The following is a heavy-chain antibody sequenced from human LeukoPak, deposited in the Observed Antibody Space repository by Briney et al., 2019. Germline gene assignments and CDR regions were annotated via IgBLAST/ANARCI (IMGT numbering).Heavy chain of an antibody. J-gene: IGHJ4*02. CDR1: GGSFSGYY. D-gene: IGHD6-19*01. CDR2: IYHSGST. Sequence: SETLSLTCAVYGGSFSGYYWSWIRQPPGKGLEWIGSIYHSGSTYYNPSLKSRVTISVDTSKNQFSLKLSSVTAADTAVYYCARDSSTASFDYWGQGTLVTVSS. V-gene: IGHV4-34*01. CDR3: ARDSSTASFDY.